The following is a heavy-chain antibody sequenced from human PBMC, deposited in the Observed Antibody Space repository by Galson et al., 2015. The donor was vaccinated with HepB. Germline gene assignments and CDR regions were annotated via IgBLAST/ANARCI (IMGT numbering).Heavy chain of an antibody. D-gene: IGHD1-26*01. Sequence: SVKVSCKASGCPFTGYYIHWVRQAPGQGLEGMGGILPIFGTANYAQKFQGRVTMTRDTSTSTVYMELSSLRSEDTAVYYCARRPLSGSYGSDYWGQGTLVTVSS. CDR3: ARRPLSGSYGSDY. CDR2: ILPIFGTA. J-gene: IGHJ4*02. CDR1: GCPFTGYY. V-gene: IGHV1-46*01.